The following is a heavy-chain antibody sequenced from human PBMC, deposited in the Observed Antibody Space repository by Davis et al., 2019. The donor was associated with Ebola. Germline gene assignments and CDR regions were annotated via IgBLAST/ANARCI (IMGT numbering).Heavy chain of an antibody. D-gene: IGHD3-3*01. CDR1: GFFFRNAW. CDR3: AKMIFGAVISYYLDV. J-gene: IGHJ6*03. CDR2: IKSKSEGGTT. V-gene: IGHV3-15*01. Sequence: GESLKISCAASGFFFRNAWVSWVRQAPGEGLEWVGLIKSKSEGGTTEYSAPVKDRFTISRDDSKNTLFLQMNSLRAEDTAVYYCAKMIFGAVISYYLDVWGKGTTVTVSS.